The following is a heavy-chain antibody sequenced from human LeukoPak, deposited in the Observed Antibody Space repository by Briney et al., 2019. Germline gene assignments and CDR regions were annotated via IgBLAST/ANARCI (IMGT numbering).Heavy chain of an antibody. J-gene: IGHJ3*01. CDR1: GFTFSSYA. V-gene: IGHV3-23*01. CDR3: AKDQPYDRSGYHDAFDL. CDR2: ISGSGGST. Sequence: GGSLRLSCAASGFTFSSYAMSWVRKAPGKGLEWVSVISGSGGSTDYADSVKGRFTISRDNSKNTVYLQMNSLRDEDTAVYYCAKDQPYDRSGYHDAFDLWGQGTMVTVSA. D-gene: IGHD3-22*01.